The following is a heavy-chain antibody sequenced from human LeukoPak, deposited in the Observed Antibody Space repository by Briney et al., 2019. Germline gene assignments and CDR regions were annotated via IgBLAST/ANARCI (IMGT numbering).Heavy chain of an antibody. V-gene: IGHV1-69*04. CDR3: AIYSKVKEYYYYGMDV. J-gene: IGHJ6*02. D-gene: IGHD4-11*01. CDR2: IIPIFGIA. Sequence: SVKVSCKASGGAFSSYAISWVRQAPGQGLEWMGRIIPIFGIANYAQKFQGRVTITADKSTSTAYMELSSLRSEDTAVYYCAIYSKVKEYYYYGMDVWGQGTTVTVSS. CDR1: GGAFSSYA.